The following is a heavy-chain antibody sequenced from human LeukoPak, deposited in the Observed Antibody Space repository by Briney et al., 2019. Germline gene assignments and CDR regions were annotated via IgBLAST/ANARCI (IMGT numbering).Heavy chain of an antibody. D-gene: IGHD4-17*01. CDR2: INQDGSQK. CDR3: ARDWFDGDYDRFDY. Sequence: GVSVRLYCSVYRFTCSNYWMSWFRQAQGKGLEWVVNINQDGSQKFSVDYVKGRFTISRDNAKNSLSLQMNSLRVEDTAVYYCARDWFDGDYDRFDYWGQGTLVTVYS. J-gene: IGHJ4*02. CDR1: RFTCSNYW. V-gene: IGHV3-7*03.